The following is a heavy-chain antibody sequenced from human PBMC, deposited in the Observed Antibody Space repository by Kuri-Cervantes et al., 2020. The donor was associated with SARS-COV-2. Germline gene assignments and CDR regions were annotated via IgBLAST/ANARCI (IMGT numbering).Heavy chain of an antibody. Sequence: LSLTCAASGFTFSNYAMSWVRLAPGKGLEWASGISGAGDSTYYADSVKGRFTISRDNSKNTLYLQMNSLRAEDTAVYYCAKDMYYDSSGFYDAFDIWGQGTMVTVSS. V-gene: IGHV3-23*01. CDR1: GFTFSNYA. CDR2: ISGAGDST. D-gene: IGHD3-22*01. J-gene: IGHJ3*02. CDR3: AKDMYYDSSGFYDAFDI.